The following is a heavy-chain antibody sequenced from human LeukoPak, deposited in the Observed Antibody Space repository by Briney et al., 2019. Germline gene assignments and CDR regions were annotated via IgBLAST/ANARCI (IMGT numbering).Heavy chain of an antibody. CDR1: GGSISSGSYY. Sequence: SETLSLTCTVSGGSISSGSYYWSWIRQPAGKGLEWIGRIYTSGSTNYNPSLKSRVTISVDTSKNQFSLKLSSVTAADTAVYYCAADKNDFWSGYRVFDYWGQGTLVTVPS. D-gene: IGHD3-3*01. J-gene: IGHJ4*02. CDR3: AADKNDFWSGYRVFDY. CDR2: IYTSGST. V-gene: IGHV4-61*02.